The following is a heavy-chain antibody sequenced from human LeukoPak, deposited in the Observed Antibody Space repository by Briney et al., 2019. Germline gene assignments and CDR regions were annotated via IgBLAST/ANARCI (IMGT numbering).Heavy chain of an antibody. D-gene: IGHD6-19*01. V-gene: IGHV3-53*01. J-gene: IGHJ3*02. CDR3: ARDPWAGKGI. Sequence: PGGSLRLSCAASGFTVSTNYMSWVRQAPGKGLEWVSVIYSGGSTYYADSVEGRFTVSRDNSKNTLYLQMNSLRAEDTAVYYCARDPWAGKGIWGQGTMVTVSS. CDR1: GFTVSTNY. CDR2: IYSGGST.